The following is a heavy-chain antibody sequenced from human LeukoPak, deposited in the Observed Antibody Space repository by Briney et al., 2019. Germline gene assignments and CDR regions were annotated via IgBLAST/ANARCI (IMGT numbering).Heavy chain of an antibody. CDR2: IRYDGSNK. V-gene: IGHV3-30*02. Sequence: GGSLRLSCAASGFTFSSYGMHWVRQAPGKGLEWVAFIRYDGSNKYYADSVKGRFTISRDNSKNTLYLQMNSLRAEDTAVYYCAKDPAYYESSGYFDYWGQGTLVSVSS. CDR3: AKDPAYYESSGYFDY. CDR1: GFTFSSYG. J-gene: IGHJ4*02. D-gene: IGHD3-22*01.